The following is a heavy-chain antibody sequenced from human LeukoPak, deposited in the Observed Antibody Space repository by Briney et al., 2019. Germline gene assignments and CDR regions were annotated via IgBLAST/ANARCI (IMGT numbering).Heavy chain of an antibody. CDR1: GFTVSSNY. D-gene: IGHD3-10*01. J-gene: IGHJ4*02. Sequence: PGGSLRLSCAASGFTVSSNYMTWVRQAPGKGLEWVSVIYSGGTTYYADSVKGRFTISRDNSKNTLYLQMNSLRAEDTAEYYCARDSVVRGVEYWGQGTLVTVSS. V-gene: IGHV3-53*01. CDR3: ARDSVVRGVEY. CDR2: IYSGGTT.